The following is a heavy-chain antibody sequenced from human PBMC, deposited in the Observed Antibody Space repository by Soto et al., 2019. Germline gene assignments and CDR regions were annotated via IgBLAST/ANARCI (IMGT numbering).Heavy chain of an antibody. D-gene: IGHD3-22*01. CDR2: IIPIFGTA. J-gene: IGHJ4*02. Sequence: ASVKVSCKASGGTFSSYAISWVRQAPGQGLEWMGGIIPIFGTANYAQKFQGRVTITADESTSTAYMELSSLRSEDTAVYYCAVVIPRGLFDYWGQGTLVTVSS. V-gene: IGHV1-69*13. CDR1: GGTFSSYA. CDR3: AVVIPRGLFDY.